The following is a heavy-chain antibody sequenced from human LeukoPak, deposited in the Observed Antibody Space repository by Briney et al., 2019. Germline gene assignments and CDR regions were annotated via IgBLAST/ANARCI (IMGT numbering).Heavy chain of an antibody. CDR2: IYYSGST. CDR3: ARDLGYSSGWYDY. D-gene: IGHD6-19*01. V-gene: IGHV4-59*01. J-gene: IGHJ4*02. Sequence: SETLSLTCTVSGGSISSYYWSWIRQRPGKGLEWIGYIYYSGSTSYNPSLKSRVTISLDTSKNQFSLKMSSVTAADTAVYYCARDLGYSSGWYDYWGRGTLVTVSS. CDR1: GGSISSYY.